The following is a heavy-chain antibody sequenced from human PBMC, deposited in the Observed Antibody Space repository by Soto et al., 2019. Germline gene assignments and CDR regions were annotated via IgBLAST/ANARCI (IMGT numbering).Heavy chain of an antibody. V-gene: IGHV3-7*01. CDR2: IKQDGSEK. Sequence: GGSLRLSCAASGFTFSSYWMSWVRQAPGKGLEWVANIKQDGSEKYYVDSVKGRFTISRDNAKNSLYLQMNSLRAEDTAVYYCARVGITMIVVVSYFDYWGQGTLVTVSS. J-gene: IGHJ4*02. D-gene: IGHD3-22*01. CDR3: ARVGITMIVVVSYFDY. CDR1: GFTFSSYW.